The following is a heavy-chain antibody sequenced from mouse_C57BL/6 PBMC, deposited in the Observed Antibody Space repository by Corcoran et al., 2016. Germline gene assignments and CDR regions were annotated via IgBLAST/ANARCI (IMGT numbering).Heavy chain of an antibody. CDR2: INPNNGGT. CDR1: GYTFTDYY. D-gene: IGHD1-1*01. CDR3: ASYYYGSSPHWYFDV. V-gene: IGHV1-26*01. Sequence: EVQLQQSGPELVKPGASVKISCKASGYTFTDYYMNWVKQSHGKSLEWIGDINPNNGGTSYNQKFKGKATLTVDKSSSTAYMELRSLTSEDSAVYYCASYYYGSSPHWYFDVWGTGTTVTVSS. J-gene: IGHJ1*03.